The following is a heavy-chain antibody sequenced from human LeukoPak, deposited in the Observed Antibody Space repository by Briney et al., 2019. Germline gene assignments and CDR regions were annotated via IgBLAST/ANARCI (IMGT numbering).Heavy chain of an antibody. D-gene: IGHD3-3*01. V-gene: IGHV4-61*02. CDR3: ARDAGWSGSDAFDI. Sequence: SQTLSLTCTVSGGSISSGSYYWSWIRQPAGKGLEWIGRIYTSGSTNYNPSLKSRVTISVDTSKNQFSLKLSSVTAADTAVYYYARDAGWSGSDAFDIWGQGTMVTVSS. J-gene: IGHJ3*02. CDR2: IYTSGST. CDR1: GGSISSGSYY.